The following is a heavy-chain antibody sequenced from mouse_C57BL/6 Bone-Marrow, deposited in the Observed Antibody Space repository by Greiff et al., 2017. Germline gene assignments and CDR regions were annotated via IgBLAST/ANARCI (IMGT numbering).Heavy chain of an antibody. Sequence: EVHLVESGPGLVKPSQSLSLTCSVTGYSITSGYYWNWIRQFPGNKLEWMGYISYDGSNNYNPSLKNRISITRDTSKNQFFLKLNSVTTEDTATYYCARDHCGSSYTYWGQGTLVTVSA. CDR2: ISYDGSN. CDR1: GYSITSGYY. D-gene: IGHD1-1*01. V-gene: IGHV3-6*01. CDR3: ARDHCGSSYTY. J-gene: IGHJ3*01.